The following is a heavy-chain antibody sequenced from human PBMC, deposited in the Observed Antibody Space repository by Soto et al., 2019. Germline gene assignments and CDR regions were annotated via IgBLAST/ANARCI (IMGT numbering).Heavy chain of an antibody. V-gene: IGHV1-18*01. CDR3: ALGGYSFVPDWPWFDP. Sequence: ASVKVSCKASGYTFTSYGISWVRQAPGQGLEWMGWISAYNGNTNYAQKLQGRVTMTTDTSTSTAYMELRSLRSDDTAVYYCALGGYSFVPDWPWFDPWGQGTLVPVSS. J-gene: IGHJ5*02. CDR1: GYTFTSYG. CDR2: ISAYNGNT. D-gene: IGHD3-22*01.